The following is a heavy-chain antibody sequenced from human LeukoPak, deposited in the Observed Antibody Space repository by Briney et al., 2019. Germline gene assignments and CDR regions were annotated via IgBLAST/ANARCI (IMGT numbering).Heavy chain of an antibody. CDR1: GYTFTSYY. D-gene: IGHD3-10*01. CDR3: ARVGGSGSYAFDY. J-gene: IGHJ4*02. CDR2: INPNSGGT. V-gene: IGHV1-2*02. Sequence: ASVKVSCKASGYTFTSYYMHWVRQAPGQGLEWMGWINPNSGGTNYAQKIQGRVTMTTDTSTSTAYMELRSLRSDDTAVYYCARVGGSGSYAFDYWGQGTLVTVSS.